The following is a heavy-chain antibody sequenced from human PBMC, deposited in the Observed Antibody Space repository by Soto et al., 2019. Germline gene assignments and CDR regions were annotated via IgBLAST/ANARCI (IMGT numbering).Heavy chain of an antibody. Sequence: ASVKVSCKASGYTFTSYGISWVRQAPGQGLEWMGWISTYNGNTNYAQKFQGRVTMTRDTSTSTVYMELSSLRSDDTGVYYCAREATAYYSGMDVWGQGTTVTVSS. CDR1: GYTFTSYG. J-gene: IGHJ6*02. CDR3: AREATAYYSGMDV. CDR2: ISTYNGNT. V-gene: IGHV1-18*01.